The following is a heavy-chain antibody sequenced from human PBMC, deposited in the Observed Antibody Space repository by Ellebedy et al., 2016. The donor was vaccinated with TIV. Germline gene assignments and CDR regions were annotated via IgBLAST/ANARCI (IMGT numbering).Heavy chain of an antibody. J-gene: IGHJ4*02. D-gene: IGHD6-19*01. V-gene: IGHV1-2*02. Sequence: ASVKVSCXASGYTFTGYYMHWVRQAPGQGLEWMGWINPNSGGTNYAQKFQGRVTMTRDTSISTAYMELSRLRSDDTAVYYCARGEQWLVRVDYWGQGTLVTVSS. CDR3: ARGEQWLVRVDY. CDR1: GYTFTGYY. CDR2: INPNSGGT.